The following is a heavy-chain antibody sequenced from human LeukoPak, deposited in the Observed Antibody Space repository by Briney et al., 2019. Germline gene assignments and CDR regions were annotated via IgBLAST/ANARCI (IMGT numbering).Heavy chain of an antibody. CDR1: GYTFIDYY. D-gene: IGHD3-10*01. CDR3: ARESVNPYYYGSTSRGGAFDI. V-gene: IGHV1-2*02. Sequence: ASVKVSCKASGYTFIDYYMHWMRQAPGQGLEWMGWINPHSGGANYAQKHQGRVTMTRDTSISTAYMELSRLRADDTAVYYCARESVNPYYYGSTSRGGAFDIWGQGTMVTVSS. J-gene: IGHJ3*02. CDR2: INPHSGGA.